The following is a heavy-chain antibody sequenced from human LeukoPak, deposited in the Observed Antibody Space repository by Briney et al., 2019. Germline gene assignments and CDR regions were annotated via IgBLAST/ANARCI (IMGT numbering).Heavy chain of an antibody. Sequence: ASVKVSCKASGFTFTSSAVQWVRQARGQRLEWIGRIVVGSGNTNYAQKFQERVTITRDMSTSTAYMELSSLRSEDTAVYYCAAGVYDFWSGYYGFDYWGQGTLVTVSS. V-gene: IGHV1-58*01. CDR1: GFTFTSSA. CDR2: IVVGSGNT. CDR3: AAGVYDFWSGYYGFDY. D-gene: IGHD3-3*01. J-gene: IGHJ4*02.